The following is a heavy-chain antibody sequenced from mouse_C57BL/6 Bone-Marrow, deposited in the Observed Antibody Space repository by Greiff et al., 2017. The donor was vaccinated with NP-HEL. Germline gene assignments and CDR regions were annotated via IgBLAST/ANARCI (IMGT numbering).Heavy chain of an antibody. J-gene: IGHJ4*01. CDR3: AREGLYYAMDY. Sequence: QVHVKQPGAELVRPGTSVKLSCKASGYTFTSYWMHWVKQRPGQGLEWIGVIDPSDSYTNYNQKFKGKATLTVDTSSSTAYMQLSSLTSEDSAVYYCAREGLYYAMDYWGQGTSVTVSS. CDR2: IDPSDSYT. CDR1: GYTFTSYW. V-gene: IGHV1-59*01. D-gene: IGHD3-3*01.